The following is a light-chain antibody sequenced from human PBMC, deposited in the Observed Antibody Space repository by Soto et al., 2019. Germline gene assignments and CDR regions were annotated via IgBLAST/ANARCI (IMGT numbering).Light chain of an antibody. J-gene: IGLJ1*01. CDR3: CSYAGTSYV. CDR1: SSDVGIYNL. V-gene: IGLV2-23*02. CDR2: EVT. Sequence: QSALTQPSSVSGSPGQSITISCTGTSSDVGIYNLVSWYQQHPGKAPKLMIYEVTKRPSGVSNRFSGSKSGNAASLTISGLQAEDESDYYCCSYAGTSYVFGTGTNV.